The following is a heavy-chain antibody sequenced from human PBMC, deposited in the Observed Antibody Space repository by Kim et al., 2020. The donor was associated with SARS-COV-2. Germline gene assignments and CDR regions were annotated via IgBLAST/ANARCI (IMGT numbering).Heavy chain of an antibody. D-gene: IGHD1-26*01. CDR2: TRNKANSYTT. J-gene: IGHJ4*02. V-gene: IGHV3-72*01. CDR1: GFTFSDHY. Sequence: GGSLRLSCAASGFTFSDHYMDWVRQAPGKGLEWVGRTRNKANSYTTEYAASVKGRFTISRDDSKNSLYLQMNSLKTEDTAVYYCAKYSGGSYYDYWGQGTLVTVSS. CDR3: AKYSGGSYYDY.